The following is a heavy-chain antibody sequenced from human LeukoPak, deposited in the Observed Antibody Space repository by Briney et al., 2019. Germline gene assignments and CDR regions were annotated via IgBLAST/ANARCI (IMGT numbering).Heavy chain of an antibody. V-gene: IGHV4-34*01. D-gene: IGHD4-23*01. Sequence: PSETLSLTCAVYGGPFSGYYWSWIRQPPGKGLEWIGEINHSGSTNYNPSLKSRVTISVDTSKNQFSLKLSSVTAADTAVYYCARATTVVTGLDYWGQGTLVTVSS. CDR1: GGPFSGYY. CDR2: INHSGST. J-gene: IGHJ4*02. CDR3: ARATTVVTGLDY.